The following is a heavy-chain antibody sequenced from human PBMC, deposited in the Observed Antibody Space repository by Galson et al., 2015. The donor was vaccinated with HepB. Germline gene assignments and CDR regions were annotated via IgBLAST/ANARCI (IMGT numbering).Heavy chain of an antibody. CDR3: ARQFNSGVLKGHFQH. V-gene: IGHV5-51*01. CDR2: IYPGDSET. Sequence: QSRAEMKKPGESLKISCEGSGYSFSNYWIGWVRQMPGKGLEWMGIIYPGDSETTYSPSFQGQVIMSADKSINTAHLQWSSLKASDTAIYYCARQFNSGVLKGHFQHWGQGTLVTVSS. D-gene: IGHD6-19*01. CDR1: GYSFSNYW. J-gene: IGHJ1*01.